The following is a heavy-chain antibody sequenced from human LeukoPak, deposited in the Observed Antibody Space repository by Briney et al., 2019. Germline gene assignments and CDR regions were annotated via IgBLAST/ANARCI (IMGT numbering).Heavy chain of an antibody. D-gene: IGHD3-22*01. CDR3: ARGDSSAMSDY. V-gene: IGHV3-48*01. J-gene: IGHJ4*02. Sequence: QPGGSLRLSCAASGFTFSSYSMNWVRQAPGKGLEWVSYISSSSSTIYYADSVKGRFTISRDNAKNSLYLQMNSLRAEDTAVYYCARGDSSAMSDYWGQGTLVTVSS. CDR1: GFTFSSYS. CDR2: ISSSSSTI.